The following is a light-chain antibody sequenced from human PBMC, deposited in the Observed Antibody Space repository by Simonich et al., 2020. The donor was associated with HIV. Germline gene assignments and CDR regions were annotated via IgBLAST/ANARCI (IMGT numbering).Light chain of an antibody. Sequence: EIVLTQSPGALSLSPGERATLSCRASQSVSSSSLAWYPQKPGLAPRLLIYDASSRATGIPDRFSGSGSGTDFTLTISRLEPEDFAVYYCQQYGSSPTFGQGTKLEIK. CDR1: QSVSSSS. J-gene: IGKJ2*01. CDR3: QQYGSSPT. CDR2: DAS. V-gene: IGKV3D-20*01.